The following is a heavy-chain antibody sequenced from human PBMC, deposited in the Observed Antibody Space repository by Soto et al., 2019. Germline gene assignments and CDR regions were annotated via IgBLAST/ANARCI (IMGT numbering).Heavy chain of an antibody. CDR2: IYTSGST. Sequence: SETLCITCTFSVGSISIYYWSWIREPAGKGPEWIGRIYTSGSTNYNPSLKSRVTMSVDTSKNQFSLKLSSVTAADTAVYYCARELSSITMIVVVETYGMDVWGQGTTVTVSS. CDR3: ARELSSITMIVVVETYGMDV. CDR1: VGSISIYY. J-gene: IGHJ6*01. V-gene: IGHV4-4*07. D-gene: IGHD3-22*01.